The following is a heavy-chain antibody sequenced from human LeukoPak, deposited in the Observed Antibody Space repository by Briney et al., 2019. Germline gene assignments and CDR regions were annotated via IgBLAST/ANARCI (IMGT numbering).Heavy chain of an antibody. CDR2: IKGDASEK. J-gene: IGHJ3*02. V-gene: IGHV3-7*03. D-gene: IGHD1-26*01. Sequence: GGSLRLSCAVSGFSINNYWMTWYRQAPGKGLECVAHIKGDASEKYYLDSVKGRFTISRDNAKNSLYLQMNSLRAEDTALYYCAKNLGATKTLPGAFDIWGQGTMVTVSS. CDR1: GFSINNYW. CDR3: AKNLGATKTLPGAFDI.